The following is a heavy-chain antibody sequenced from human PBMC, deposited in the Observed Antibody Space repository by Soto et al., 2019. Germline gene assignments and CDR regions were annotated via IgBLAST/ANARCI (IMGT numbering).Heavy chain of an antibody. V-gene: IGHV3-30*04. J-gene: IGHJ4*02. CDR1: GFTLSTYA. CDR2: VSHDGRNK. D-gene: IGHD3-10*01. CDR3: ARGLYGSGSYYFDY. Sequence: QVQLVESGGGVVQPGRSLRLSCAASGFTLSTYAMHWVRQVPGKGLEWVAVVSHDGRNKYYADSVEGRFTISRDNSQNTVYLQMNSLRPEETAVYYCARGLYGSGSYYFDYWGQGTLVTVSS.